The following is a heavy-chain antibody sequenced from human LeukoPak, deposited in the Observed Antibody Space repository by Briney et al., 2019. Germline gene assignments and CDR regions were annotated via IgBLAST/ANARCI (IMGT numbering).Heavy chain of an antibody. Sequence: GGSLRLSCAASGFTFSSYSMNWVRQAPGKGLEWVSSISSSSSNIYYADSVEGRFTISRDNAKNSLYLQMNSLRVEDTAVYYCASCTTGRTFGSLREIKRSREIDYWGQGTLVTVSS. CDR2: ISSSSSNI. V-gene: IGHV3-21*01. CDR1: GFTFSSYS. J-gene: IGHJ4*02. D-gene: IGHD1-1*01. CDR3: ASCTTGRTFGSLREIKRSREIDY.